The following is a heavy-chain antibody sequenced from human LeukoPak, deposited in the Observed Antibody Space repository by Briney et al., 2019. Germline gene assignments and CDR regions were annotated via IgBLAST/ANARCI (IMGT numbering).Heavy chain of an antibody. V-gene: IGHV3-48*03. J-gene: IGHJ4*02. Sequence: GGSLRVSCAASGFTFSGYEMNWVRQAPGKGVEWVSYISSSGSTIYYADSVKGRFTISRDNAKNSLYLQMNSLRAEDTAVYYCARDRSSSWRNYFDYWGQGTLVTVSS. CDR3: ARDRSSSWRNYFDY. D-gene: IGHD6-13*01. CDR1: GFTFSGYE. CDR2: ISSSGSTI.